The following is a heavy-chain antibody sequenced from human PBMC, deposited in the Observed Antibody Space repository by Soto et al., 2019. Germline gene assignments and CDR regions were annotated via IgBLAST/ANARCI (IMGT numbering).Heavy chain of an antibody. CDR3: VRDDRWAFDF. Sequence: EVQLVESGGGLVQPGGSRRVSCAASGFSFSNYAMNWVRQAPGKGLEWVSYISIGSGSIFYADSVKGRFTISRDDAKNSLYMQMNTLRDEDTAVYYCVRDDRWAFDFWGQRTMVTVSS. CDR1: GFSFSNYA. D-gene: IGHD3-22*01. V-gene: IGHV3-48*02. CDR2: ISIGSGSI. J-gene: IGHJ3*01.